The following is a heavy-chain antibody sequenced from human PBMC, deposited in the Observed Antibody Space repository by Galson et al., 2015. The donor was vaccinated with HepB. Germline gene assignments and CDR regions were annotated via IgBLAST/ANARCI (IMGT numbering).Heavy chain of an antibody. CDR1: GYTFTNNG. CDR2: ISTYNGNA. Sequence: SVKVSCKASGYTFTNNGISWVRQAPEQGLEWMGWISTYNGNASYAQKFQGRVTLTTDTSTSTAYMELRSLRSADTALYCCARVTTAGSNWYFDLWGRGALVTVSS. D-gene: IGHD6-13*01. CDR3: ARVTTAGSNWYFDL. J-gene: IGHJ2*01. V-gene: IGHV1-18*04.